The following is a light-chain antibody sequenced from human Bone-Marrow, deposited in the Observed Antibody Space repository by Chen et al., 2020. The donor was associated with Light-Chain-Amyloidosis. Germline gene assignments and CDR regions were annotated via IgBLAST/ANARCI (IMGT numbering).Light chain of an antibody. CDR2: EVT. CDR3: SSYTSTNTLV. CDR1: SSDVGGDNH. V-gene: IGLV2-14*01. Sequence: QSALTQPASVSGSPGQSITISCTGTSSDVGGDNHVSWYQQHPDKAPKLMIYEVTTRPSWVPDRFSCSKSDKTASLTISGLQTEDEADYFCSSYTSTNTLVFGSGTRVTVL. J-gene: IGLJ1*01.